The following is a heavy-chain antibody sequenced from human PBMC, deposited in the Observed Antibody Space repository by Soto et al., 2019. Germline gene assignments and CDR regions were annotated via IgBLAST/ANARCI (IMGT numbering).Heavy chain of an antibody. V-gene: IGHV3-23*01. D-gene: IGHD4-17*01. CDR2: ITASGT. J-gene: IGHJ4*02. Sequence: PGGSLRLSCAASGFTFNNYAVNWVRQAPGKGLEWVSSITASGTYYADSVKGRFTISRDNSKNTLYLQMSSLRPEDTAVYYCAKNYEDYIFDYWGQGSLVTVS. CDR1: GFTFNNYA. CDR3: AKNYEDYIFDY.